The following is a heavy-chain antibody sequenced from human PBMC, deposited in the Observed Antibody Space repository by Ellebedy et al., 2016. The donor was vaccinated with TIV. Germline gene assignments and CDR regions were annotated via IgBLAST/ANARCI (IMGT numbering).Heavy chain of an antibody. J-gene: IGHJ5*02. Sequence: AASVKVSCKASGYTFTSYGISWVRQAPGQGLEWMGWISAYNGNTKYSQKFQGRVTITRDTSASTAYMELSSLRSEDTAVYYCARVCCCSGGSCYLYNWFDPWGQGTLVTVSS. CDR1: GYTFTSYG. CDR3: ARVCCCSGGSCYLYNWFDP. V-gene: IGHV1-18*01. CDR2: ISAYNGNT. D-gene: IGHD2-15*01.